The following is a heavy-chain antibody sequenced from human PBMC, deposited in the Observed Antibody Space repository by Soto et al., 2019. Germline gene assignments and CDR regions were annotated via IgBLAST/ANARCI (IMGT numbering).Heavy chain of an antibody. CDR1: GGSISSYY. D-gene: IGHD2-8*01. CDR3: ARDFFSGGVFDI. J-gene: IGHJ3*02. Sequence: PSETLSLTCTVSGGSISSYYWSWIRQPPGKGLEWIGYMYYSGSTNYNPSLKSRVTISVDTSKNQFSLKLSSVTAADTAVYYCARDFFSGGVFDIWGQGTMVT. CDR2: MYYSGST. V-gene: IGHV4-59*01.